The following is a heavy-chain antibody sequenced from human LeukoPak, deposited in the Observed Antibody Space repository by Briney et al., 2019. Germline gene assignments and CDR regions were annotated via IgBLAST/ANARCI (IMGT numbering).Heavy chain of an antibody. D-gene: IGHD2-8*02. J-gene: IGHJ6*02. CDR1: GFTFSSYA. CDR3: AKAEFLVVGYNYYGLDV. Sequence: GGSLRLSCAASGFTFSSYAMSWVRQAPGKGLEWVSGIGGSGSGTYYADSVTGRFSISRDNSKNTLYLQMNSLRAEDTAVYYCAKAEFLVVGYNYYGLDVWGQGTTVTVSS. CDR2: IGGSGSGT. V-gene: IGHV3-23*01.